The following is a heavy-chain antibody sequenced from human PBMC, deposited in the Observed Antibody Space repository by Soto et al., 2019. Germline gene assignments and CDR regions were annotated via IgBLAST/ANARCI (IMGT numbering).Heavy chain of an antibody. D-gene: IGHD3-22*01. V-gene: IGHV1-18*01. CDR3: ARDAHYYDSSGCYSGWFDP. CDR2: ISAYNGNT. Sequence: GASVKVSCKASGYTFTSYGISWVRQAPGQGLEWMGWISAYNGNTNYAQKLQGRVTMTTDTSTSTAYMELRSLRSDDTAVYYCARDAHYYDSSGCYSGWFDPWGQGTLVTVSS. J-gene: IGHJ5*02. CDR1: GYTFTSYG.